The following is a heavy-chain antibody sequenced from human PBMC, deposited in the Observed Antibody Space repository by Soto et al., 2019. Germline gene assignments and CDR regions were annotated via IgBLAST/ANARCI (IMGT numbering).Heavy chain of an antibody. CDR1: GFTFDDYA. CDR3: AREAWATIFDGPNPQNDY. D-gene: IGHD3-3*01. J-gene: IGHJ4*02. V-gene: IGHV3-9*01. Sequence: GGSLRLSCAASGFTFDDYAMHWVRQAPGKVLEWVSGISWNSGSIGYADSVKGRFTISRDNAKNSLYLQMNSLRAEDTAVYYCAREAWATIFDGPNPQNDYWGQGTLVTVSS. CDR2: ISWNSGSI.